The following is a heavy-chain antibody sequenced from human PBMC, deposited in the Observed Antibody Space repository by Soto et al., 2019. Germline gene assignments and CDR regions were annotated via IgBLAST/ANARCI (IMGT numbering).Heavy chain of an antibody. CDR3: AHKGSGWSYFDY. CDR2: IYWDDDK. J-gene: IGHJ4*02. Sequence: QITLKESGPTLVKPTQTLTLTCTFSGFSLITSGVGVGWIRQSSGKALEWLALIYWDDDKRYSSSLKSRLTITKDTSKNQVVLTMTNMDPVDTATYYCAHKGSGWSYFDYWGQETLVTVSS. V-gene: IGHV2-5*02. CDR1: GFSLITSGVG. D-gene: IGHD6-19*01.